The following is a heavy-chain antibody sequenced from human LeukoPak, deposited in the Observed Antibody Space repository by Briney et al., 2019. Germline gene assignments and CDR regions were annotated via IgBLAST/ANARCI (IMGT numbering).Heavy chain of an antibody. CDR3: ARGRGTTVTASMDV. Sequence: GGSRRLSCAASGFSFSSYAMHRVRQAPGKGLEYVSGITSRGTDTSYANSVKGRFTISRDNSKNTLYLQMGSLRVEDMAVYYCARGRGTTVTASMDVWGQGTTVTVSS. CDR1: GFSFSSYA. D-gene: IGHD4-17*01. J-gene: IGHJ6*02. CDR2: ITSRGTDT. V-gene: IGHV3-64*01.